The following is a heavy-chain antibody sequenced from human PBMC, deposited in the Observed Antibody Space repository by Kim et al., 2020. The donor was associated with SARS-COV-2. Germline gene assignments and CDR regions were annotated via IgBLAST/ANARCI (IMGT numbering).Heavy chain of an antibody. CDR3: ARRGYDSSGYYYFGY. V-gene: IGHV3-74*01. D-gene: IGHD3-22*01. CDR1: GFSLMNYW. J-gene: IGHJ4*02. CDR2: INGDGSII. Sequence: GGSLRLSCAASGFSLMNYWMHWVRQAPGKGLVWVSRINGDGSIISYADSVKGRFTISRENAKNTLYLQMNSLRAEDTALYYCARRGYDSSGYYYFGYWGQRTLVTV.